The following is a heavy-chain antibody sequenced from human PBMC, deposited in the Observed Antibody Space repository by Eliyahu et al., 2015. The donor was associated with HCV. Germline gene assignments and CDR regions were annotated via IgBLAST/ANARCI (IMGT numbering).Heavy chain of an antibody. V-gene: IGHV3-23*01. CDR3: AKVAISGVVVHYMDV. CDR2: ISATGART. D-gene: IGHD3-3*01. Sequence: EVQLLESGGGLVQPGGSLRLSCAASRFTFSTYGMTWVRQAPGKGLEWVSGISATGARTYYADSVKGRFTISRDNSKNTSYLQMNSLRVEDTAVYYCAKVAISGVVVHYMDVWGKGTTVTVSS. J-gene: IGHJ6*03. CDR1: RFTFSTYG.